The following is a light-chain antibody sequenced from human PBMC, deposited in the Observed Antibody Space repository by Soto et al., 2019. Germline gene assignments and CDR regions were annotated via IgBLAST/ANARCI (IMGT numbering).Light chain of an antibody. CDR3: QQDGRSLT. V-gene: IGKV3-20*01. Sequence: EIVLPQSPCTLSLSPGERATLSCRASQSVSSSYLAWYQQKPGQAPRLLIYGASSRATGIPERFSGSGSGTDFPLTISRLEPEEFAVDYVQQDGRSLTLGGWNKVYIK. CDR2: GAS. CDR1: QSVSSSY. J-gene: IGKJ4*01.